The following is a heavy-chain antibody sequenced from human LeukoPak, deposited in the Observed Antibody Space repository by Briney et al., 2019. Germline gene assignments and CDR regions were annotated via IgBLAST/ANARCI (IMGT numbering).Heavy chain of an antibody. V-gene: IGHV3-73*01. J-gene: IGHJ3*02. CDR3: TRRGQIFDI. Sequence: GGTLRLSCAASGFTFSGSAMHWVRQASGKGLEWVGRIRSKANSYATAYAASVKGRFTISRDDSKNTAYLQMNSLKTEDTAVYYCTRRGQIFDIWGQGTMVTVSS. CDR2: IRSKANSYAT. CDR1: GFTFSGSA.